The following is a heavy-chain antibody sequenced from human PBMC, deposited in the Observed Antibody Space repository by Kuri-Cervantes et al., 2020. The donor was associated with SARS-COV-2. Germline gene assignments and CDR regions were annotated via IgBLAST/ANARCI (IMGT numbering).Heavy chain of an antibody. V-gene: IGHV1-69*06. J-gene: IGHJ3*02. Sequence: SVKVSCKASGGTFSSYAISWVRQVPGQGLEWMGGIIPIFGTANYAQKFQGRVTITADKSTSTACMELSSLRSEDTAVYYCARATGTTGPRAFDIWGQGTMVTVSS. CDR1: GGTFSSYA. D-gene: IGHD1-1*01. CDR2: IIPIFGTA. CDR3: ARATGTTGPRAFDI.